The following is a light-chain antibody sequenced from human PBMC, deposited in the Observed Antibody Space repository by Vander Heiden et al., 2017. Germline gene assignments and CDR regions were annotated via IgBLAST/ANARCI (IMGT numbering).Light chain of an antibody. CDR1: QSISSY. J-gene: IGKJ4*01. V-gene: IGKV1-39*01. CDR2: AAS. Sequence: QLTQSPSSLSASVGDRVTITCRASQSISSYLNWYHQKPGKAPKLLIYAASSLQSGVPSRFSGSGSGTDFTLTISSLQPEDFATYYCQQSYSTPLTFGGGTKVEIK. CDR3: QQSYSTPLT.